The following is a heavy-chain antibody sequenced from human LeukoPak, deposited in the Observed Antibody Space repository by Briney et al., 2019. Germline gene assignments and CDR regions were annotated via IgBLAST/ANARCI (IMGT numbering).Heavy chain of an antibody. Sequence: ASVKVSCKASGYTFTSYDINWVRQATGQGLEWMGWMNPNCGNTGYAQKFQGRVTMTRNTSISTAYMELSSLRSEDTAVYYCARGISYYDSSGYVYYFDYWGQGTLVTVSS. D-gene: IGHD3-22*01. CDR1: GYTFTSYD. CDR2: MNPNCGNT. V-gene: IGHV1-8*01. J-gene: IGHJ4*02. CDR3: ARGISYYDSSGYVYYFDY.